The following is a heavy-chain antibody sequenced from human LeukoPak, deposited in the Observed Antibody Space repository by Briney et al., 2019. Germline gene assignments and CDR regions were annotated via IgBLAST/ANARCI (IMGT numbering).Heavy chain of an antibody. Sequence: SQTLSLTCTVSGGSISSGSYYWSWIRQPAGKGLEWIGRFYTSGSTNYNPSLKSRVTISVDTSKNQLSLKLSSVTAADTAVYYCARGYYDILTRQNWFDPWGQGTLVTVSS. CDR2: FYTSGST. D-gene: IGHD3-9*01. J-gene: IGHJ5*02. V-gene: IGHV4-61*02. CDR3: ARGYYDILTRQNWFDP. CDR1: GGSISSGSYY.